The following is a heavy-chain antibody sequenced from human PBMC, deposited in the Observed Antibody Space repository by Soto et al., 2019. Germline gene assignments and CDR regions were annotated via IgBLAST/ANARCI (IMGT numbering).Heavy chain of an antibody. CDR3: AAGYSSSWYYFDD. CDR2: ISYDGSNK. D-gene: IGHD6-13*01. CDR1: GFIFSSYG. Sequence: QVQLVESGGGVVQPGRSLRLSCAASGFIFSSYGMHWVRQAPGKGLEWVAVISYDGSNKYYGDSVKGRFTISRDNSKNRLYLQMNNLRPEDKGVYSCAAGYSSSWYYFDDWGQGTLVTVSS. V-gene: IGHV3-30*03. J-gene: IGHJ4*02.